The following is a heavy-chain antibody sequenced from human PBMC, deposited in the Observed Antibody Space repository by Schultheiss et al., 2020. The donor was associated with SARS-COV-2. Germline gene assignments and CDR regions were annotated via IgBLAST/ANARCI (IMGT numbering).Heavy chain of an antibody. CDR1: GGTFSSYA. Sequence: SVKVSCKASGGTFSSYAISWVRQAPGQGLEWMGGIIPIFGTANYAQKFQGRVTITADESTSTAYMELSSLRSEDTAVYYCARGLRVDTTMATALSWFDPWGQGTLVTVSS. J-gene: IGHJ5*02. D-gene: IGHD5-18*01. CDR2: IIPIFGTA. V-gene: IGHV1-69*13. CDR3: ARGLRVDTTMATALSWFDP.